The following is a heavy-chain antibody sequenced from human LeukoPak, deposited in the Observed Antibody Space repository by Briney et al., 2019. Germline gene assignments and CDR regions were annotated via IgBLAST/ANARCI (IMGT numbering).Heavy chain of an antibody. Sequence: PGGSLRLSCAASGFTFSSYSMNWVRQAPGKGLEWVSSISSSSSYIYYADSVKGRFTISRDNAKNSLYLQMNSLRAEDTAVYYCARDDDSSQGFDYWGQGTLVTVSS. J-gene: IGHJ4*02. V-gene: IGHV3-21*01. CDR3: ARDDDSSQGFDY. CDR1: GFTFSSYS. D-gene: IGHD3-22*01. CDR2: ISSSSSYI.